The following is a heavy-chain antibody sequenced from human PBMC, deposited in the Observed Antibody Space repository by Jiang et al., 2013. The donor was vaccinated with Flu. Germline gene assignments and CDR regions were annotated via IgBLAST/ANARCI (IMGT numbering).Heavy chain of an antibody. Sequence: GYYWSWIRQPPGKGLEWIGEINHSGSTNYNPSLKSRVTISVDTSKNQFSLKLSSVTAADTAVYYCARDTPPYSGSYYPSDAFDIWGQGTMVTVSS. D-gene: IGHD1-26*01. J-gene: IGHJ3*02. CDR3: ARDTPPYSGSYYPSDAFDI. CDR2: INHSGST. CDR1: GYY. V-gene: IGHV4-34*01.